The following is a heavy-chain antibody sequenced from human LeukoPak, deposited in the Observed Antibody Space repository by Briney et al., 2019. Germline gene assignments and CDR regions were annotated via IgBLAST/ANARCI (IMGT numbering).Heavy chain of an antibody. CDR2: INPSGGST. Sequence: ASVKVSCKASGYTFTSYYMHWVRQGPGQGLERMGIINPSGGSTSYAQKFQGRVTMTRDTSTSTVYMELSSLRSEDTAVYYCARDTGRGFDPWGQGTLVTVSS. D-gene: IGHD5-24*01. V-gene: IGHV1-46*01. CDR1: GYTFTSYY. J-gene: IGHJ5*02. CDR3: ARDTGRGFDP.